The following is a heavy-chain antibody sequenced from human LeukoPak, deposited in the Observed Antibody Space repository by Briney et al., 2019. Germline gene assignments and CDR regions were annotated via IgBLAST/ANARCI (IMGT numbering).Heavy chain of an antibody. CDR3: ARGVKGQIRITMVRGVIYYFDY. Sequence: ASVKVSCKASGYTFTSYDINWVRQATGQGLEWMGWMNPNSGKTGYAQKFQGRVTMTRNTSISTAYMELSSLRSEDTAVYYCARGVKGQIRITMVRGVIYYFDYWGQGTLVTVSS. D-gene: IGHD3-10*01. CDR1: GYTFTSYD. V-gene: IGHV1-8*01. CDR2: MNPNSGKT. J-gene: IGHJ4*02.